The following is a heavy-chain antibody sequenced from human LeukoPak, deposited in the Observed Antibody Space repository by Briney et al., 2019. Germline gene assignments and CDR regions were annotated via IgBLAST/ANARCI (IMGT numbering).Heavy chain of an antibody. Sequence: ASVTVSFKSSGCTFTSSAMQGVRQARGQRLEGIGWIVVGSGNTNYAQKFQERVTITRDMSTSTAYMELSSLRSEDTAVYYCAASLVGATPYYFDYWGQGTLVTVSS. J-gene: IGHJ4*02. D-gene: IGHD1-26*01. V-gene: IGHV1-58*02. CDR1: GCTFTSSA. CDR2: IVVGSGNT. CDR3: AASLVGATPYYFDY.